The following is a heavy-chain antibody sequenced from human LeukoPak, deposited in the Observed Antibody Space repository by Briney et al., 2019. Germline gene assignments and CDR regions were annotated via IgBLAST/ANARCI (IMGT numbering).Heavy chain of an antibody. J-gene: IGHJ4*02. CDR1: GFAFSDYW. CDR3: ARERWGHGEY. Sequence: GGSLRLSCAASGFAFSDYWMLWVRQPPGKGLLWVARIKGDGSMTDYADSVKGRFTISRDNAKNTVYLQMNSLRVDDTAVFYCARERWGHGEYWAQGALVTVSS. CDR2: IKGDGSMT. D-gene: IGHD3-10*01. V-gene: IGHV3-74*01.